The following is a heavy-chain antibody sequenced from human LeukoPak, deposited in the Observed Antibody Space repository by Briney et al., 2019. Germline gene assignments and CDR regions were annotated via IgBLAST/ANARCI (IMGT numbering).Heavy chain of an antibody. Sequence: ASVKVSCKTSGGTFNNYAISWVRQMPGKGLEWMGIIYPGDSDTRYSPSFQGQVTISADKSISTAYLQWSSLKASDTAMYYCAREADSSGSNWFDPWGQGTLVTVSS. CDR2: IYPGDSDT. J-gene: IGHJ5*02. CDR3: AREADSSGSNWFDP. V-gene: IGHV5-51*01. D-gene: IGHD3-22*01. CDR1: GGTFNNYA.